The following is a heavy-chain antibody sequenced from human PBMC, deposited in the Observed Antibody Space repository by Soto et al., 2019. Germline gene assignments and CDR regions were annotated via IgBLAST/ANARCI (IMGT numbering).Heavy chain of an antibody. D-gene: IGHD3-10*01. CDR1: GGSISSGDYY. CDR2: IYYSGST. V-gene: IGHV4-30-4*01. Sequence: SETLSLTCTVSGGSISSGDYYWSWIRQPPGKGLEWIGYIYYSGSTYYNPSLKSRVTISVDTSKNQFSLKMSSVTAADTAVYYCARDGITMVRGGQSACDSWGQGTMVTVSS. CDR3: ARDGITMVRGGQSACDS. J-gene: IGHJ3*02.